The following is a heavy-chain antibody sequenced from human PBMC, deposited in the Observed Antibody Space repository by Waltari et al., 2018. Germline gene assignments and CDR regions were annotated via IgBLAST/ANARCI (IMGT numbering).Heavy chain of an antibody. CDR3: GRGETAVLDY. D-gene: IGHD6-6*01. CDR2: IYSGGRT. V-gene: IGHV3-53*01. Sequence: EVQLVESGGGLIQPGGSLRLSCAASGFNINYNYMTWVRQAPGKGLEWVSVIYSGGRTDYPLSMKGRVTISRDTYKNLVFLEMKSLRAEDTAVYYCGRGETAVLDYWGHGTLVTVSS. CDR1: GFNINYNY. J-gene: IGHJ4*01.